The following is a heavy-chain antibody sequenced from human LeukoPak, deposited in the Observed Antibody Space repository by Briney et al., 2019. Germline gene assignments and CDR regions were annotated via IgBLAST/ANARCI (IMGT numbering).Heavy chain of an antibody. J-gene: IGHJ5*02. CDR2: INAGNGNT. CDR1: GYTFTSYA. CDR3: ARSGKIVVVPAAISWFDP. Sequence: ASVKVSCKASGYTFTSYAMHWVRQAPGQRLEWMGWINAGNGNTKYSQKLQGRVTITRDTSASTAYMELSSLGSEDTAVYYCARSGKIVVVPAAISWFDPWGQGTLVTVSS. V-gene: IGHV1-3*01. D-gene: IGHD2-2*01.